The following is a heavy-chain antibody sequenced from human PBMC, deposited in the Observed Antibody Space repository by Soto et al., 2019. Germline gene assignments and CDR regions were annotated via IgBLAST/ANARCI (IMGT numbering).Heavy chain of an antibody. CDR1: GYTFTQSW. Sequence: GESLKISCXGSGYTFTQSWIAWVRQMPGKGLEWMGIIYLGDSDTRYGPSFQGQVTISADKSTSTAYLQWSSLRASDTAMYYCARQVLAANPNYYYYDLDVWGHGTTVTVS. V-gene: IGHV5-51*01. D-gene: IGHD2-15*01. CDR2: IYLGDSDT. CDR3: ARQVLAANPNYYYYDLDV. J-gene: IGHJ6*02.